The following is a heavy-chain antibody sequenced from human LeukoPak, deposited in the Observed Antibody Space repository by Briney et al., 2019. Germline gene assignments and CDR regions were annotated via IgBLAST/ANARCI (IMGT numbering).Heavy chain of an antibody. J-gene: IGHJ6*02. CDR1: GFTFSSYW. CDR2: IKQDGSEK. V-gene: IGHV3-7*01. D-gene: IGHD3-16*02. Sequence: PGGSLRLSCAASGFTFSSYWMSWVRQAPWKGLEWVANIKQDGSEKYYVDSVRGRFTMSRDNGKNSLYLQMNSLRVEDTAVYYCAKEKTYVWGSYRYIYYYYGMDVWGQGTTVTVSS. CDR3: AKEKTYVWGSYRYIYYYYGMDV.